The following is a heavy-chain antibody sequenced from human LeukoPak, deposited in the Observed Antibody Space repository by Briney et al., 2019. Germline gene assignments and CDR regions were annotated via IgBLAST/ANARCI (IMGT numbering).Heavy chain of an antibody. J-gene: IGHJ4*02. D-gene: IGHD6-19*01. Sequence: GGSLRLSCAASGFTFSSYSKNWVRQAPGKGLEWVSSISSSSSYIYYADSVKGRFTISRDNAKNSLYLQMNSLRAEDTAVYYCAREITSGWYSDYWGQGTLVTVSS. CDR3: AREITSGWYSDY. CDR2: ISSSSSYI. CDR1: GFTFSSYS. V-gene: IGHV3-21*01.